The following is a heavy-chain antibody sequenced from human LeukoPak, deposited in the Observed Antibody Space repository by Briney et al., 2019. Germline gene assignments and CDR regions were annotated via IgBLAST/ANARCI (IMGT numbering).Heavy chain of an antibody. CDR3: ARAVCPTIKFCDSSYFMDV. Sequence: PGGSLRLSCAASGFSFDDLGMTWVRQVPGKGLEWVAGINWNGASTGYADSVRGRFTISRDNAKNSLYLQMNSLRVEDTALYYCARAVCPTIKFCDSSYFMDVWGKGTTVNVS. CDR2: INWNGAST. D-gene: IGHD6-6*01. J-gene: IGHJ6*03. CDR1: GFSFDDLG. V-gene: IGHV3-20*04.